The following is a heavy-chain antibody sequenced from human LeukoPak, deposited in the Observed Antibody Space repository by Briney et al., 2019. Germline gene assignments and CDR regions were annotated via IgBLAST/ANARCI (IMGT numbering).Heavy chain of an antibody. CDR1: GFTFSSYG. CDR2: MSYDGSEK. V-gene: IGHV3-30*18. CDR3: AKDAAWIQHFDY. J-gene: IGHJ4*02. D-gene: IGHD5-18*01. Sequence: PGRSLRLTCAASGFTFSSYGMHWVRQAPGKGLEWVAVMSYDGSEKYYADSVKGRFTISRDNSKNTLYLQLNSLRAEDTAVYYCAKDAAWIQHFDYWGRGTRVIVSS.